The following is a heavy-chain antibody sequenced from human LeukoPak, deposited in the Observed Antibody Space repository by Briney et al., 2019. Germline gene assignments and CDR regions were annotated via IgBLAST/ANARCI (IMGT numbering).Heavy chain of an antibody. Sequence: PGGSLRLSCAASGLAFNSYAMSWVRQAPGKGLEWVSGISGSGSKTHYADSVKGRFTISRDNSKNTLYLQMNSLRGEDTAVYYCAESDNDILTGLDQWGQGTLVTVSS. CDR2: ISGSGSKT. CDR3: AESDNDILTGLDQ. J-gene: IGHJ4*02. V-gene: IGHV3-23*01. D-gene: IGHD3-9*01. CDR1: GLAFNSYA.